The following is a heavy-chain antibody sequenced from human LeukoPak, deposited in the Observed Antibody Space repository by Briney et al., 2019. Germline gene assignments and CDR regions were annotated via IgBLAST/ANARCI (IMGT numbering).Heavy chain of an antibody. J-gene: IGHJ4*02. CDR2: IYYSGST. CDR3: ARFNAPGTTD. Sequence: PSETLSLTRTVSGGSISSYYWSWIRQPPGKGLEWIGYIYYSGSTNYNPSLKSRVTISVDTSKNQFSLKLSSVTAADTAVYYCARFNAPGTTDWGQGTLVTVSS. D-gene: IGHD1-7*01. CDR1: GGSISSYY. V-gene: IGHV4-59*01.